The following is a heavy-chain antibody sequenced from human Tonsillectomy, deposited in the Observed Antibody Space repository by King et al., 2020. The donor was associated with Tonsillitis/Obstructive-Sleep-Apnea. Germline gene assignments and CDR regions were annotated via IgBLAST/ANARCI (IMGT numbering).Heavy chain of an antibody. Sequence: VQLVESGGGFVQPGGSLRLSCAASRFTFSSYWMNWVRQAPGKGLEWVANIKQDGSEKSYVDSVKGRFTISRDNAKNSLYLQMNSLRANDTAVYYCARGDERRYSYDYSSYYYYMAVWGKGTTVTVSS. J-gene: IGHJ6*03. D-gene: IGHD5-18*01. CDR1: RFTFSSYW. CDR3: ARGDERRYSYDYSSYYYYMAV. CDR2: IKQDGSEK. V-gene: IGHV3-7*01.